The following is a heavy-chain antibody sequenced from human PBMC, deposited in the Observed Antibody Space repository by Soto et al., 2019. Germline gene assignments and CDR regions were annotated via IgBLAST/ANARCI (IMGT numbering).Heavy chain of an antibody. J-gene: IGHJ4*02. CDR1: GYTFNTYW. D-gene: IGHD2-21*01. V-gene: IGHV5-51*01. Sequence: GESLKISCRGFGYTFNTYWIGWVRQMPGKGLEWMGVMSPGNSDIRYSPAFQGQVSISADTSISTAYLQWSSLKTSDSGMYYCARQGRTSASSDFWGQGTLVTVSS. CDR2: MSPGNSDI. CDR3: ARQGRTSASSDF.